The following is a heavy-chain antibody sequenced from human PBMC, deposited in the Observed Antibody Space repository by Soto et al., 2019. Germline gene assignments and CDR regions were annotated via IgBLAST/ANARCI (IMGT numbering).Heavy chain of an antibody. J-gene: IGHJ5*02. CDR1: GYTFTSYG. CDR3: ARDSIRLGSGSYMARFDP. Sequence: QVQLVQSGPEVKKPGASVKVSCKASGYTFTSYGISWVRQAPGQGLEWMGWISAYNGNTNYAQKLQGRVTMTTDTSTSTVYIELRRLRSDDTAVYYCARDSIRLGSGSYMARFDPWGQGTLVTVSS. D-gene: IGHD3-10*01. V-gene: IGHV1-18*01. CDR2: ISAYNGNT.